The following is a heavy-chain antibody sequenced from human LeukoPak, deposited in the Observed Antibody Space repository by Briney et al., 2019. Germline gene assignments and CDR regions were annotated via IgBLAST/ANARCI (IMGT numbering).Heavy chain of an antibody. CDR2: XYYSGST. D-gene: IGHD3-22*01. CDR3: ARVNYYDSSGYYYYFDY. J-gene: IGHJ4*02. CDR1: GGSISSGDYY. Sequence: SQTLSLTCTVSGGSISSGDYYWSWIRQPPGXXXXXXXXXYYSGSTYYNPSLKSRVTISVDTSKNQFSLKLSSVTAADTAVYYCARVNYYDSSGYYYYFDYWGQGTLVTVSS. V-gene: IGHV4-30-4*01.